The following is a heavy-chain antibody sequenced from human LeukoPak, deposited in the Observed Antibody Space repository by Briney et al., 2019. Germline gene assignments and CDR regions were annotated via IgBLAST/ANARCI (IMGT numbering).Heavy chain of an antibody. V-gene: IGHV4-39*07. Sequence: SETLSLTCTVSGGSISSSSYYWNWIRQPPGQGLEWIGEINDSGSTNYNPSLKSRVTISVDTSKNQFSLKLSSVTAADTAVYYCARGVADCSGDSCSQNWFDPWGQGNLVTVSS. D-gene: IGHD2-15*01. J-gene: IGHJ5*02. CDR3: ARGVADCSGDSCSQNWFDP. CDR2: INDSGST. CDR1: GGSISSSSYY.